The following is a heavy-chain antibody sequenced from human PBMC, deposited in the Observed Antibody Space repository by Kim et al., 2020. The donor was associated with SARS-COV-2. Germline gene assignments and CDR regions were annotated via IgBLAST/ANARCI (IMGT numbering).Heavy chain of an antibody. CDR1: GYTFTSYD. CDR2: MNPNSGNT. J-gene: IGHJ6*02. Sequence: ASVKVSCKASGYTFTSYDINWVRQATGQGLEWMGWMNPNSGNTGYAQKFQGRVTMTRNTSISTAYMELSSLRSEDTAVYYCARGGRYYYGSYYCYYHGMDVWGQGTTVTVSS. V-gene: IGHV1-8*01. D-gene: IGHD3-10*01. CDR3: ARGGRYYYGSYYCYYHGMDV.